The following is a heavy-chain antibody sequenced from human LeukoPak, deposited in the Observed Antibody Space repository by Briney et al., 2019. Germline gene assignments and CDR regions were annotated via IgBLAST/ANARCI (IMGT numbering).Heavy chain of an antibody. CDR1: GFTFSRYT. D-gene: IGHD5-18*01. J-gene: IGHJ6*03. V-gene: IGHV3-21*04. CDR2: IRSSSSYV. CDR3: ARVCAYSYGYIHYYYYMDV. Sequence: GGSLRLSCAASGFTFSRYTMHWVRQSPGKGLEWVSSIRSSSSYVHYADSVKGRFTISRDNAKNSLYLQMNSLRAEDTALYYCARVCAYSYGYIHYYYYMDVWGKGTTVTVSS.